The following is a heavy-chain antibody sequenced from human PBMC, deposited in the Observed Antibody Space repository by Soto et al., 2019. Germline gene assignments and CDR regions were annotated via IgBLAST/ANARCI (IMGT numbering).Heavy chain of an antibody. D-gene: IGHD4-4*01. CDR2: ISGSGNYT. CDR3: AREGINNYNEFYFDS. V-gene: IGHV3-21*06. J-gene: IGHJ4*02. CDR1: GFAFSTYS. Sequence: PGGSLRRSCAASGFAFSTYSMSWVRQAPGKGLEWVSSISGSGNYTHYADFLRGRFTISRDNAKTSLFLQMDSLRAEDTAVYYCAREGINNYNEFYFDSWGQGTVVTVSS.